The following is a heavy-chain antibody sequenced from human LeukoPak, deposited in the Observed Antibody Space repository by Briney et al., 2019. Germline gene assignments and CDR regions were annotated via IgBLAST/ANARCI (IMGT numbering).Heavy chain of an antibody. CDR1: GFTFSSYG. Sequence: GGSLRLSCAASGFTFSSYGVHWVRQAPGKGLEWVAVISYDGSNKYYADSVKGRFTISRDNSKNTLYLQMNSLRAEDTAVYYCAKVRGLVVLAYWGQGTLVTVSS. CDR3: AKVRGLVVLAY. J-gene: IGHJ4*02. D-gene: IGHD2-2*01. V-gene: IGHV3-30*18. CDR2: ISYDGSNK.